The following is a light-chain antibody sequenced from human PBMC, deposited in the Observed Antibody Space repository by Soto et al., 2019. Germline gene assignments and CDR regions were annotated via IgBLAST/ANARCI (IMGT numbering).Light chain of an antibody. CDR1: SSNIGSNT. V-gene: IGLV1-44*01. J-gene: IGLJ1*01. CDR2: SNN. CDR3: AAWDDRLNPLYA. Sequence: QSVLTQPPSASGTPGQRVTISCSGSSSNIGSNTVNWYQQLPGTAPKLLIYSNNQRPSGVPDRFSGSKSGTSASLAISGLQSEDEADYYCAAWDDRLNPLYAFVTGTKVTVL.